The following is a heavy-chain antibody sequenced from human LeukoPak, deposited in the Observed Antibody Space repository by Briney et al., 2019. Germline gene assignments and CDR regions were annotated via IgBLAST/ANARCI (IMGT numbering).Heavy chain of an antibody. D-gene: IGHD3-10*01. CDR3: ARVVEWFGESMDV. CDR1: GYTFTSYD. J-gene: IGHJ6*03. CDR2: MNPNRGNT. V-gene: IGHV1-8*01. Sequence: ASVKVSCKASGYTFTSYDINWVRQATAQGLEWMGWMNPNRGNTGYAQKFQGRVTMNRNTSISTAYMELSSLRSEDTAVYYCARVVEWFGESMDVWGKGTTVTVSS.